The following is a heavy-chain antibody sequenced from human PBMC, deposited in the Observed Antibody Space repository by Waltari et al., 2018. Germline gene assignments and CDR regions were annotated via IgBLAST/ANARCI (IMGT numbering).Heavy chain of an antibody. Sequence: QVQLQESGPGLVKPSQTLSLTCTVSGGSISSGSYSWSWIRQPAGKGLEWIGRIYTSGTTNYNPSLKSRVTISVDTSKNQFSLKLSSVTAADTAVYYCARGPSMVTFDYYYYYGMDVWGQGTTVTVSS. CDR2: IYTSGTT. D-gene: IGHD5-18*01. J-gene: IGHJ6*02. V-gene: IGHV4-61*02. CDR3: ARGPSMVTFDYYYYYGMDV. CDR1: GGSISSGSYS.